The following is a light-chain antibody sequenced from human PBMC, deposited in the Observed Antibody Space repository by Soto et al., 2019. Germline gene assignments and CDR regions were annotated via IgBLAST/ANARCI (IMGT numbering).Light chain of an antibody. CDR1: ESFLYSSNNKNY. Sequence: DIVMTQSPDSLAVSMSERATINCKSSESFLYSSNNKNYLAWYQQKPGKAPKSLIYAASSLQSGVPSRFSGSGSGTEFTLTISSLQPEDFATYYCVQHNTFPWTFGQVTKVDIK. CDR3: VQHNTFPWT. CDR2: AAS. V-gene: IGKV4-1*01. J-gene: IGKJ1*01.